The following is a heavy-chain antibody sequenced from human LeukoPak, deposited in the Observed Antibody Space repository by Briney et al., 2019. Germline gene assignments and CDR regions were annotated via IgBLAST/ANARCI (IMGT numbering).Heavy chain of an antibody. CDR1: GGSISSYY. Sequence: PSETLSLTCTVSGGSISSYYWSWIRQPAGKGLEWIGRIYTSGSTNYNPPLKRRVTISVDKPKNQFSLKLSSVTAADTAVYYCARDFRGYKKDTAMVQGWFDPWGQGTLVTVSS. CDR2: IYTSGST. CDR3: ARDFRGYKKDTAMVQGWFDP. V-gene: IGHV4-4*07. D-gene: IGHD5-18*01. J-gene: IGHJ5*02.